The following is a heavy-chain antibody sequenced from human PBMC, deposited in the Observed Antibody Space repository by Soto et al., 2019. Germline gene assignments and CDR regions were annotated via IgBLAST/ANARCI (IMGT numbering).Heavy chain of an antibody. J-gene: IGHJ6*02. V-gene: IGHV1-69*01. D-gene: IGHD3-10*01. CDR1: GGTFSTYA. CDR2: IIPLFGTA. Sequence: QVQLVQSGAEVEKPGSSVKVSCKSSGGTFSTYAIHWVRQAPGQGLEWMGRIIPLFGTANYTQKLKGRVTLTSDESTSTDYMEPSSLKSEDTAVYYCARGARLTWFAPRAERRHNGLEVWGLGTTVAVS. CDR3: ARGARLTWFAPRAERRHNGLEV.